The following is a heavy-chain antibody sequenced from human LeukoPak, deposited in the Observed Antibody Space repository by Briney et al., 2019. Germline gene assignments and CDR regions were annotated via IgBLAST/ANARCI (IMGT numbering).Heavy chain of an antibody. CDR2: FDPEDGET. J-gene: IGHJ1*01. Sequence: ASVKVSCKVSGYTLTELSMHWVRQAPGKGLEWMGGFDPEDGETIYAQKFQGRVTMTEDTSTDTAYMELSSLRSEGTAVYYCATSIVGATTLYFQHWGQGTLVTVSS. D-gene: IGHD1-26*01. CDR3: ATSIVGATTLYFQH. V-gene: IGHV1-24*01. CDR1: GYTLTELS.